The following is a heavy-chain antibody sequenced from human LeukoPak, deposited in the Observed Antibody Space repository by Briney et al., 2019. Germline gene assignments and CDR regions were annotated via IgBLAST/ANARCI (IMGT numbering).Heavy chain of an antibody. CDR2: VYTSGST. CDR1: GGSISSGSYY. V-gene: IGHV4-61*02. J-gene: IGHJ3*02. CDR3: AQSTGRSGASCYGTCSAFDI. D-gene: IGHD2-15*01. Sequence: SETLSLTCTVSGGSISSGSYYWSWIRQPAGKGLEWIGRVYTSGSTNYNPSLKSRVTISVDTSKNQFSLKLRSVTAADTAVYYCAQSTGRSGASCYGTCSAFDIWGQGTMVTVSS.